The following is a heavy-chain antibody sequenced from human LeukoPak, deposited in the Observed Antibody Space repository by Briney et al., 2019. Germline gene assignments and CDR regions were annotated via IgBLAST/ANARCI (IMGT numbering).Heavy chain of an antibody. CDR1: GYIFTSYN. CDR3: TRHGDDSGSYLIDFDY. D-gene: IGHD1-26*01. CDR2: INPSGGST. Sequence: ASVKVSCKASGYIFTSYNMNWVRQAPGRGLEWMGIINPSGGSTNYAQKFQGRVTMTRDTSTSTVYMELSSLRSEDTAVYYCTRHGDDSGSYLIDFDYWGQGTLVTVSS. J-gene: IGHJ4*02. V-gene: IGHV1-46*03.